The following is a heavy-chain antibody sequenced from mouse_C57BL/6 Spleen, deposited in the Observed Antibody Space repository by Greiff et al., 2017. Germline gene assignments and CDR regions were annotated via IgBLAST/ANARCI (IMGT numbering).Heavy chain of an antibody. J-gene: IGHJ2*01. V-gene: IGHV1-50*01. CDR3: ARRNEYYLDY. CDR1: GYTFTSYW. CDR2: INPSDSYT. Sequence: QVQLQQPGAELVKPGASVKLSCKASGYTFTSYWMQWVKQRPGQGLEWIGEINPSDSYTNYNQTFKGKATLTVDTSSNTAYMQLSSLTSEDSAVYCSARRNEYYLDYWGQGTTVTVAS.